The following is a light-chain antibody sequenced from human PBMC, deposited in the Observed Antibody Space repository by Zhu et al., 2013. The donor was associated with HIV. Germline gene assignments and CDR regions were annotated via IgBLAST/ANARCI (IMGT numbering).Light chain of an antibody. CDR1: QSVSTN. Sequence: EIVLTQSPGTLSLSPGERATLSCRASQSVSTNLAWYQQKPGQAPRLLIFGASSRASGIPDRFSGRGSGTDFSLSISRLEPEDFAVYYCQQYGRSPLTFGGGTTVEIK. V-gene: IGKV3-20*01. J-gene: IGKJ4*01. CDR2: GAS. CDR3: QQYGRSPLT.